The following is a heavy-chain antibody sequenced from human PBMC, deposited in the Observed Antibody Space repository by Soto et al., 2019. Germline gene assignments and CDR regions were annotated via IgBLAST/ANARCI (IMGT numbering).Heavy chain of an antibody. Sequence: GGSLRLSCAASGFTFSSYGMHWVRQAPGKGLEWVAVIWYDGSNKYYADSVKGRFTISRDNSKNTLYLQMNSLRAEDTAVYYCARDLEGGWRNYYYYYGMDVWGQGTTVTVSS. CDR1: GFTFSSYG. CDR3: ARDLEGGWRNYYYYYGMDV. CDR2: IWYDGSNK. V-gene: IGHV3-33*01. D-gene: IGHD6-19*01. J-gene: IGHJ6*02.